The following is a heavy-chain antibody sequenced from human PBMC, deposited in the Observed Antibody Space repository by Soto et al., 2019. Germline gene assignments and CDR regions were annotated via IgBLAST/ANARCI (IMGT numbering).Heavy chain of an antibody. D-gene: IGHD3-22*01. V-gene: IGHV5-51*01. Sequence: GESLKISCKGAGYSFTSYWIGWVRQMPGKGLEWMGIIYPGDSDTRYSPSFQGQVTISADKSISTAYLQWSSLKASDTAMYYCARYYYDSSGPKYGMDVWGQGTTVTVSS. J-gene: IGHJ6*02. CDR3: ARYYYDSSGPKYGMDV. CDR2: IYPGDSDT. CDR1: GYSFTSYW.